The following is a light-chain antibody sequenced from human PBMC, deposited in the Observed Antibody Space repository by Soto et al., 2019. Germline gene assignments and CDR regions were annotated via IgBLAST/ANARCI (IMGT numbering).Light chain of an antibody. Sequence: EIVLTQSPGTLSLSPGERATLSCRASQSVRSSELAWYQQKPDQAPRHLVYSAASRATGIPGRFRGSGSGTDFTLTISRLELEEFAVYYCQHYGRSSLRPFGGGTKVEIK. CDR1: QSVRSSE. J-gene: IGKJ4*01. CDR2: SAA. V-gene: IGKV3-20*01. CDR3: QHYGRSSLRP.